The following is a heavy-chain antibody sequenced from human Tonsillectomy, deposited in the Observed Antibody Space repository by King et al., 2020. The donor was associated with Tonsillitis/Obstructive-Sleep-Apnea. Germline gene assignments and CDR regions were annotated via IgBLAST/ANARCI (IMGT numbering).Heavy chain of an antibody. D-gene: IGHD4-17*01. Sequence: VQLVESGGGLVQPGGSLRLSCAASGFTFSSYSMNWVRQAPGKGLEWVSYISSSSSTIYYADSVKGRFTISRDNAKNSLYLQMNSLRDEDTAVYYCARDFNYGVPGYYMDVWGKGTTVTVSS. V-gene: IGHV3-48*02. CDR3: ARDFNYGVPGYYMDV. CDR1: GFTFSSYS. J-gene: IGHJ6*03. CDR2: ISSSSSTI.